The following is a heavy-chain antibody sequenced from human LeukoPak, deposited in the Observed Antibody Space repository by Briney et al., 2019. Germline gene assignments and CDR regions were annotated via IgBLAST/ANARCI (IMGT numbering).Heavy chain of an antibody. CDR2: ISGSGGST. Sequence: PGGSLRLSCAASGFTFSTYWMSWVRQAPGKGLEWVSAISGSGGSTYYADSVKGRFTISRDNSKNTLYLQMNSLRAEDTAVYYCAKVPEFDFWSGYPDYWGQGTLVTVSS. CDR3: AKVPEFDFWSGYPDY. V-gene: IGHV3-23*01. D-gene: IGHD3-3*01. CDR1: GFTFSTYW. J-gene: IGHJ4*02.